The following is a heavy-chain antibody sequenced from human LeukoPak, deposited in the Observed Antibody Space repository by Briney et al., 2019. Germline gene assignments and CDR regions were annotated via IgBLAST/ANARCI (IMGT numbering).Heavy chain of an antibody. Sequence: SGRSLRLPCAASGFTFSTYGMHWVRQSPGKGLEWVAVIWYDGSKTHYRDSVKGRFTISRDNSKNTLYLEMNSLRAEDTAVYYCARDTAQRAFDIWGQGTMVTVSS. V-gene: IGHV3-33*01. CDR3: ARDTAQRAFDI. CDR1: GFTFSTYG. D-gene: IGHD6-25*01. J-gene: IGHJ3*02. CDR2: IWYDGSKT.